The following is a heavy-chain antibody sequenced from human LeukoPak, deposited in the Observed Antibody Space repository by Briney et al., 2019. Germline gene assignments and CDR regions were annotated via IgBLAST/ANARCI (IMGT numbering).Heavy chain of an antibody. V-gene: IGHV1-46*01. Sequence: GASVKVSCKASGYTFTSYYMHWVRQAPGQGLEWMGIINPSGGSTSYAQKFQGRVTMTRDMSTSTVYMELSSLRSEDTAVYYCARAGRRQDGSGSYFGYWGQGTLVTVSS. D-gene: IGHD3-10*01. CDR2: INPSGGST. J-gene: IGHJ4*02. CDR3: ARAGRRQDGSGSYFGY. CDR1: GYTFTSYY.